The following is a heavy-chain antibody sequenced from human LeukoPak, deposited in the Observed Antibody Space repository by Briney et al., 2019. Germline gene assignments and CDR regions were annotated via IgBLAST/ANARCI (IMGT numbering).Heavy chain of an antibody. V-gene: IGHV1-69*01. D-gene: IGHD2-2*01. Sequence: GASVKVSCKXSGGTFSSYAISWVRQAPRQGLEWMGGIIPIFGTANYAQKFQGRVTITADESTSTAYMELSSLRSEDTAVYYCARVGEVYQLLLGSFDYWGQGTLVTVSS. CDR3: ARVGEVYQLLLGSFDY. CDR2: IIPIFGTA. CDR1: GGTFSSYA. J-gene: IGHJ4*02.